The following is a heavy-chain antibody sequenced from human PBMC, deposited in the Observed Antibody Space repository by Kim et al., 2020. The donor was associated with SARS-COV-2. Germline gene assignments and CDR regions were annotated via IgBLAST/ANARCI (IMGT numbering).Heavy chain of an antibody. CDR2: FDPEDGET. CDR3: ATIGPWFGELFGYFDY. D-gene: IGHD3-10*01. Sequence: ASVKVSCKVSGYTLTELSMHWVRQAPGKGLEWMGGFDPEDGETIYAQKFQGRVTMTEDTSTDTAYMELSSLRSEDTAVYYCATIGPWFGELFGYFDYWGQGTLVTVSS. CDR1: GYTLTELS. V-gene: IGHV1-24*01. J-gene: IGHJ4*02.